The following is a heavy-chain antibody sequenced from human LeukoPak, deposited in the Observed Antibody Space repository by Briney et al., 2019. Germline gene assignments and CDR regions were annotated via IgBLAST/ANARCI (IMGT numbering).Heavy chain of an antibody. D-gene: IGHD5-24*01. J-gene: IGHJ4*02. V-gene: IGHV4-59*01. Sequence: SETLSLTCTVSGGSISSYYWSWIRQPPGKGLEWIGYIYYSGSNNYNPSLKSRVTISVDTSKNQFSLKLSSVTAADTAVYYCASSSLEMATSTVPFDYWGQGTLVTVSS. CDR3: ASSSLEMATSTVPFDY. CDR2: IYYSGSN. CDR1: GGSISSYY.